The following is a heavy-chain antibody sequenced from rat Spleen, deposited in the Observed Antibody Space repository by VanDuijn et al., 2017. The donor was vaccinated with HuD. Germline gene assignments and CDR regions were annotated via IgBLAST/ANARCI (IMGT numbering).Heavy chain of an antibody. CDR1: GFTFSNYG. CDR3: ATDEGPIGTTRLYNWFAY. V-gene: IGHV5-29*01. D-gene: IGHD1-5*01. CDR2: INYDGSGT. Sequence: EVQLVDSGGGLVQPGRSLKLSCAASGFTFSNYGMAWVRQAPTKGLEWVATINYDGSGTHYRDSVKGRFTISRDNAKSTLYLQMDSLRSEDTATYYGATDEGPIGTTRLYNWFAYWGQGTLVTVSS. J-gene: IGHJ3*01.